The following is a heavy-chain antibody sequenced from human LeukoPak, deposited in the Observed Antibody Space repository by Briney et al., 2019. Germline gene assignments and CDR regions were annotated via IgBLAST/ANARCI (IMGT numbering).Heavy chain of an antibody. CDR2: IYYIGGT. J-gene: IGHJ6*03. CDR1: GGSINSDY. D-gene: IGHD4-11*01. V-gene: IGHV4-59*08. Sequence: SETLSLTCTVSGGSINSDYWSWMRQPPGKGLEWIGYIYYIGGTNYNPSLKSRVTISLDTSKNQFSLNLRSVTAADTAVYYCARRSNYMDVWGKGTTVTVSS. CDR3: ARRSNYMDV.